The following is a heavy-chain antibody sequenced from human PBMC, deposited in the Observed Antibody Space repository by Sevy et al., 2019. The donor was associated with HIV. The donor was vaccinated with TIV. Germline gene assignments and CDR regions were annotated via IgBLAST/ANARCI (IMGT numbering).Heavy chain of an antibody. D-gene: IGHD3-22*01. J-gene: IGHJ5*02. CDR1: GFTFNIYW. CDR3: ARGSTYYYDTSGYSA. CDR2: IKQDGSDK. V-gene: IGHV3-7*01. Sequence: GRSLRLSCAASGFTFNIYWMGWVRQAPGKGLEWVANIKQDGSDKYYVGSVKGRFTISRDNAKRSQYLQMTNLRAEDTAVYYCARGSTYYYDTSGYSAWGQGTLVTVSS.